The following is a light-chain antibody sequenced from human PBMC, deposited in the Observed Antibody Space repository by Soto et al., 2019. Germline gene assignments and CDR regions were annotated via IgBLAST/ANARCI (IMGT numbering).Light chain of an antibody. Sequence: DIVMTQSPLSLPVTPGEPASISCRSSQSLLHSNGYNYLDWYLQKPGQSPQLLIYLGSNRASGVPDRFSGSGSGTDFTLKISGVEDDDVGVYYCMQALQTPRTCGQGTEVEIK. CDR3: MQALQTPRT. CDR1: QSLLHSNGYNY. V-gene: IGKV2-28*01. CDR2: LGS. J-gene: IGKJ1*01.